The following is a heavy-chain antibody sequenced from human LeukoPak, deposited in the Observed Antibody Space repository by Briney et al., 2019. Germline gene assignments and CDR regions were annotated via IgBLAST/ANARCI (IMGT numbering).Heavy chain of an antibody. D-gene: IGHD3-9*01. V-gene: IGHV3-21*01. CDR2: ISSSSSSI. CDR3: ARANPPAISFFDY. J-gene: IGHJ4*02. CDR1: RFTFSGYS. Sequence: GGSLRLSCVASRFTFSGYSMNWVRQVPGKGLEWVSSISSSSSSIYYADSVKGRFTISRDNAKNSLYLQMNSLRAEDTAVYYCARANPPAISFFDYWGQGTLVTV.